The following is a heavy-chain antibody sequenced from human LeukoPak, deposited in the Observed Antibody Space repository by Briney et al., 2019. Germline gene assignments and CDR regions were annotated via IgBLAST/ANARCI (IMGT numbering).Heavy chain of an antibody. CDR2: IRSKAYGGTT. V-gene: IGHV3-49*04. Sequence: GGSLRLSCTASGFTFGDYAMSWVRQAPGKGLEWVGFIRSKAYGGTTEYAASVKGRFTISRDDSNSIAYLQMNSLKTEDTAVYYCTRGYYYDSSGYGLDYWGQGTLVTVSS. CDR3: TRGYYYDSSGYGLDY. D-gene: IGHD3-22*01. J-gene: IGHJ4*02. CDR1: GFTFGDYA.